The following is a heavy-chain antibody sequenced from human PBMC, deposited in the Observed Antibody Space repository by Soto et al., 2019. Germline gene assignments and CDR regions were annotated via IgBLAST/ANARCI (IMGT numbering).Heavy chain of an antibody. V-gene: IGHV3-23*01. CDR2: ISGSGGST. Sequence: GGSLRLSCAASGFTFSSYAMSWVRQAPGKGLEWVSAISGSGGSTYYADSVKGRFTISRDNSKNTLYLQMNSLRAEDTAVYYCAKLSGYDWYYYYYMDVWGKGTTVTVSS. CDR3: AKLSGYDWYYYYYMDV. CDR1: GFTFSSYA. J-gene: IGHJ6*03. D-gene: IGHD5-12*01.